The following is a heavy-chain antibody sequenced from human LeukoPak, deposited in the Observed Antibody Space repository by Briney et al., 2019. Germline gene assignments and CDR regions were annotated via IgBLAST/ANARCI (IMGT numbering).Heavy chain of an antibody. D-gene: IGHD6-13*01. CDR1: GFTFSSYW. CDR2: IKQDGSEK. Sequence: GGSLRLSCAASGFTFSSYWMSWVRQAPGKGLEWVANIKQDGSEKYYVDSVKGRFTISRDNAKNSLYLQMNSLRAEDTAVYYCARGALGVAAAGTFDYWGQGTLVTVST. V-gene: IGHV3-7*01. CDR3: ARGALGVAAAGTFDY. J-gene: IGHJ4*02.